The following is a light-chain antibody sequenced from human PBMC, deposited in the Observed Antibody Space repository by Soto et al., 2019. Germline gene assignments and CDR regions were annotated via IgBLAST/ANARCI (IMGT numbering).Light chain of an antibody. CDR1: GSDVGAYKY. CDR2: DVS. CDR3: ASFTTSNTLV. Sequence: QSALGQPASVTGSPGQSITISCTGTGSDVGAYKYVSWYQQYPGKAPTVMICDVSSRPSGVSTRFAGSKSGDTASLTISGLRTEDEADYYCASFTTSNTLVFGTGTKVTVL. J-gene: IGLJ1*01. V-gene: IGLV2-14*03.